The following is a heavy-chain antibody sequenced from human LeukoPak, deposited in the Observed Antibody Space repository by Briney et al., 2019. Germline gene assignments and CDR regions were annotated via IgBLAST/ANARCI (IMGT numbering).Heavy chain of an antibody. CDR1: GYSFSRYW. CDR2: IYPGDSDT. D-gene: IGHD1-26*01. J-gene: IGHJ6*03. V-gene: IGHV5-51*01. Sequence: GESLKISCQGSGYSFSRYWIAWVRQMPGKGLEWMGIIYPGDSDTRYSPSFQGQVTISADKSISTAYLQWSSLKASDTAMYYCARQAGSSLGYYYYMDVWGKGTTVTISS. CDR3: ARQAGSSLGYYYYMDV.